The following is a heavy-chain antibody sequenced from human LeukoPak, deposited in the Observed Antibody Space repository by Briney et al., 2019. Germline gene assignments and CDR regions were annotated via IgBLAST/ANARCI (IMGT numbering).Heavy chain of an antibody. CDR3: ARKYYYEARYFDL. V-gene: IGHV4-4*02. CDR1: GGSISSSNW. J-gene: IGHJ2*01. D-gene: IGHD3-22*01. Sequence: SGTLSLTCAVSGGSISSSNWWSWVRQPLGKGLEWIGEIYHSGSTNHNPSLKSRVTISVDKSKNQFSLKLSSVTAADTAVYYCARKYYYEARYFDLWGRGTLVTVSS. CDR2: IYHSGST.